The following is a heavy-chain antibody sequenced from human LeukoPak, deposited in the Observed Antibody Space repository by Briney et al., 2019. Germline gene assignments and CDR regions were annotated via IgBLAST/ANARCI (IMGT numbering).Heavy chain of an antibody. CDR3: ARGAAAAYYYDSSGYSPLDC. CDR1: GYTFTSYY. D-gene: IGHD3-22*01. V-gene: IGHV1-18*04. Sequence: ASVTVSCKASGYTFTSYYMHWVRQAPGQGLEWMGWISAYNGNTNYAQKLQGRVTMTTDTSTSTAYMELRSLRSDDTAVYYCARGAAAAYYYDSSGYSPLDCWGQGTLVTVSS. CDR2: ISAYNGNT. J-gene: IGHJ4*02.